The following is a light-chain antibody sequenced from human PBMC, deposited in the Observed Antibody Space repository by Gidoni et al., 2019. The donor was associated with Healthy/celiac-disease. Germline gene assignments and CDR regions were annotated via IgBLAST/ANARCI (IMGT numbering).Light chain of an antibody. J-gene: IGKJ5*01. V-gene: IGKV3-11*01. CDR2: DAS. Sequence: EIVLTQSPATLSLSPGERATLSCRASQSVSSYLAWYQQKPGQAPRLRIYDASNRATGIPARFSGSGSGIDFTLTISSLEPEDFAVYYCQQRSNWAITFGQGTRLEIK. CDR3: QQRSNWAIT. CDR1: QSVSSY.